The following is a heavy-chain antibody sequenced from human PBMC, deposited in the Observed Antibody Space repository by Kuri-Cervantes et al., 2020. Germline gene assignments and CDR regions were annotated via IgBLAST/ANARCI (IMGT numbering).Heavy chain of an antibody. J-gene: IGHJ4*02. CDR1: GYTFTSYG. D-gene: IGHD2-2*01. CDR2: ITPFNGNT. CDR3: ARGSRSYCDY. Sequence: ASVKVSCKASGYTFTSYGISWVRQAPGQALEWMGWITPFNGNTNYAQKFQDRVTITRDRSMSTAYMELSSLRSEDTAVYYCARGSRSYCDYWGQGTLVTVSS. V-gene: IGHV1-18*01.